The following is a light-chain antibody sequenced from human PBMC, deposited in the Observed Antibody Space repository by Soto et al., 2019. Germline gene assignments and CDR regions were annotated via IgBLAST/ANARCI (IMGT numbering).Light chain of an antibody. CDR1: QGIRND. Sequence: AIHMTQSPSSLSASVGDRVTITCRASQGIRNDLGWYQKKPGKAPKLLIFAAFNLQSGVPSRFSGGGSGTDFTLTISSLQPEDFATYSCQQTYSTTWTFGQGTKV. CDR3: QQTYSTTWT. CDR2: AAF. J-gene: IGKJ1*01. V-gene: IGKV1-6*01.